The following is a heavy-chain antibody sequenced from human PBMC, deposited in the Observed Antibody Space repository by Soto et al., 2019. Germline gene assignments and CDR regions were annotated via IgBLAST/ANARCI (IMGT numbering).Heavy chain of an antibody. J-gene: IGHJ6*02. D-gene: IGHD2-15*01. CDR2: IDTSYSYS. CDR3: ARYCSSSSCSQLYGMDV. Sequence: GESLKISCKGSGYSFTKYWIIWVRQVPGKGLEWMGRIDTSYSYSHYSPSFQGHVTISADKSISTAYLQWSSLKASDTAMYYCARYCSSSSCSQLYGMDVWGQGTTVTVSS. CDR1: GYSFTKYW. V-gene: IGHV5-10-1*01.